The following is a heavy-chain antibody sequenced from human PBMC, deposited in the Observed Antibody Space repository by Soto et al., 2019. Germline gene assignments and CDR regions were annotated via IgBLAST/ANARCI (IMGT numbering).Heavy chain of an antibody. J-gene: IGHJ2*01. CDR3: ARESHDILTGPPWVWYFDL. Sequence: QVQLQQWGAGPLRPLETLSLTCGVSGGSFSGYYWAWIRQSPGKGLEWIGEINDRGSINYNPSLKSRGSIAVDTAKHHYSLNLRSVTAADTAVYYCARESHDILTGPPWVWYFDLWGRGTLVTVSS. CDR1: GGSFSGYY. D-gene: IGHD3-9*01. V-gene: IGHV4-34*01. CDR2: INDRGSI.